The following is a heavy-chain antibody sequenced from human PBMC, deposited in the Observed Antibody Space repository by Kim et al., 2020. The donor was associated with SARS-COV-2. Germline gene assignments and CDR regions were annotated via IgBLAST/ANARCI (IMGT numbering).Heavy chain of an antibody. CDR1: GFTFSGST. J-gene: IGHJ3*02. CDR3: TRVNPIPGGWCDALDI. Sequence: GGSLRLSCAASGFTFSGSTMHWVRQASGKGLEWVGRIRSKPNNYATAYAASVKGRFTISRDDSKNTAYLQMSSLKTEDTAIYYCTRVNPIPGGWCDALDIWGQGTTVTVSS. CDR2: IRSKPNNYAT. D-gene: IGHD6-19*01. V-gene: IGHV3-73*01.